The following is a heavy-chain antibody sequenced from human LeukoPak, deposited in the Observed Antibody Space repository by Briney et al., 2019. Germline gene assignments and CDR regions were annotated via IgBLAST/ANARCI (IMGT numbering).Heavy chain of an antibody. CDR1: GFTFSSYA. CDR3: AKDSTVENAFDI. J-gene: IGHJ3*02. CDR2: ISGSGGST. Sequence: GSLRLSCAASGFTFSSYAMSWVRQAPGKGLERVSAISGSGGSTYYADSVKGRFTISRDNSKNTLYLQMNSLRAEDTAVYYCAKDSTVENAFDIWGQGTMVTVSS. D-gene: IGHD4-23*01. V-gene: IGHV3-23*01.